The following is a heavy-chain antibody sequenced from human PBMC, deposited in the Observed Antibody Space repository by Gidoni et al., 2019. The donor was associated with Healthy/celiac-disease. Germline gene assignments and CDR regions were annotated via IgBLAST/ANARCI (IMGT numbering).Heavy chain of an antibody. CDR3: TSGGGSGSYSYYYGMDV. Sequence: WVGFIRSKAYGGTTEYAASVKGRFTISRDDSKSIAYLQMNSLKTEDTAVYYCTSGGGSGSYSYYYGMDVWGQGTTVTVSS. D-gene: IGHD3-10*01. V-gene: IGHV3-49*02. J-gene: IGHJ6*02. CDR2: IRSKAYGGTT.